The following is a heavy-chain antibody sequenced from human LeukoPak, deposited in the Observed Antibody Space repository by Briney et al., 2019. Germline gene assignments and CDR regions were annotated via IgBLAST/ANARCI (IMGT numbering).Heavy chain of an antibody. J-gene: IGHJ4*02. CDR1: GGSISSYY. CDR2: IYTSGST. Sequence: PTETLSLTCTVSGGSISSYYWSWIRQPPGKGLEWIGYIYTSGSTNYNPSLKSRVTISVDTSKNQFSLKLSSVTAADTAVYYCARHRAAVTNFDYWGQGTLVTVSS. V-gene: IGHV4-4*09. CDR3: ARHRAAVTNFDY. D-gene: IGHD4-11*01.